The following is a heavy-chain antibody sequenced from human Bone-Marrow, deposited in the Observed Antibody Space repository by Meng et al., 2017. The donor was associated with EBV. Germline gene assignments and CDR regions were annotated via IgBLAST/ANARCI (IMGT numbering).Heavy chain of an antibody. Sequence: QVRVVQCGPEVKKPGSSVRVSCKTSADTVSYAFTWVRQAPGQGLGWMGGIIPMFGTRRYTEKFQGRLTMAADEFSGSVYMELRGLTSEDTAVYYCAGGGDILTGLDFWGQGTLVTVSS. D-gene: IGHD3-9*01. CDR3: AGGGDILTGLDF. CDR2: IIPMFGTR. J-gene: IGHJ1*01. CDR1: ADTVSYA. V-gene: IGHV1-69*01.